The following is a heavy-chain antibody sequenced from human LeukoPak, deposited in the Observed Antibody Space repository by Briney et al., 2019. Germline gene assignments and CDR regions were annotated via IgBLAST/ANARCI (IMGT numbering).Heavy chain of an antibody. D-gene: IGHD3-10*01. V-gene: IGHV4-34*01. CDR3: ARLLWEPRRGSGSYYNQRQPNDY. J-gene: IGHJ4*02. Sequence: SETLSLTCAVYGGSFSGYYWSWIRQPPGKGLEWIGEINHSGSTNYNPSLKSRVTISVDTSKNQFSLKLSSVTAADTAVYYCARLLWEPRRGSGSYYNQRQPNDYWGQGTLVTVSS. CDR2: INHSGST. CDR1: GGSFSGYY.